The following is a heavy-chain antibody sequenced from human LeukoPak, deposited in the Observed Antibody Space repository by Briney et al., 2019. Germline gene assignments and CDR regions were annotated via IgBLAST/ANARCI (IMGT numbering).Heavy chain of an antibody. CDR1: GFTFSDFW. CDR3: ARALMGATFGFDP. CDR2: ISSSSSTI. Sequence: HPEGSLRLSCAGSGFTFSDFWMTWVRQTPGKGLEWVSYISSSSSTIYYADSVKGRFTISRDNAKNSLYLQMNSLRAEDTAVYYCARALMGATFGFDPWGQGTLVTVSS. V-gene: IGHV3-48*01. D-gene: IGHD1-26*01. J-gene: IGHJ5*02.